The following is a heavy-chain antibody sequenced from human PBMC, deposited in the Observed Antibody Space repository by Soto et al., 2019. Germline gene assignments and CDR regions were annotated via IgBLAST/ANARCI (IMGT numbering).Heavy chain of an antibody. CDR3: AKGGVVVVAAIFDY. V-gene: IGHV3-23*01. D-gene: IGHD2-15*01. CDR1: GFTFSSYA. CDR2: ISGSGGST. J-gene: IGHJ4*02. Sequence: TGGSLRLSXAASGFTFSSYAMSWVRQAPGKGLEWVSAISGSGGSTYYADSVKGRFTISRDNSKNTLYLQMNSLRAEDTAVYYCAKGGVVVVAAIFDYWGQGTLVTVSS.